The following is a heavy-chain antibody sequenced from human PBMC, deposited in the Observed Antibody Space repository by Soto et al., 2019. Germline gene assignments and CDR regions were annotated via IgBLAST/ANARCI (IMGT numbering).Heavy chain of an antibody. Sequence: SVKVSCKASGGTFSSYAISWVRQAPGQGLEWMGGIIPIFGTANYAQKFQGRVTITADESTSTAYMELSSLRSEDTAVYYCARVVEIVVVPAASELWFDHWGQGTLVTVSS. CDR2: IIPIFGTA. CDR3: ARVVEIVVVPAASELWFDH. V-gene: IGHV1-69*13. D-gene: IGHD2-2*01. J-gene: IGHJ5*02. CDR1: GGTFSSYA.